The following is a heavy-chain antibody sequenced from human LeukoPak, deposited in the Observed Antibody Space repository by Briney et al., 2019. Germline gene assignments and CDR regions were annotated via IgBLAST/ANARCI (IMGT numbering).Heavy chain of an antibody. CDR3: ARGPPRYSSSWYNWFDP. CDR2: INHSGST. CDR1: GGSFSGHY. D-gene: IGHD6-13*01. V-gene: IGHV4-34*01. J-gene: IGHJ5*02. Sequence: SETLSLTCAVYGGSFSGHYWSWIRQPPGKGLEWIGEINHSGSTNYNPSLKSRVTISVDTSKNQFSLKLSSVTAADTAVYYCARGPPRYSSSWYNWFDPWGQGTLVTVSS.